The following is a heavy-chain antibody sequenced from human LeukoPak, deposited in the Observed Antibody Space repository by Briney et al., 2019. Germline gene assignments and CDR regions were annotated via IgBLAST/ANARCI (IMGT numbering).Heavy chain of an antibody. D-gene: IGHD5-18*01. CDR3: ARGAAHSYGYFSDY. Sequence: PGGSLRLSCEASGYIFGDYSMSWVRQAPGKGLEWLSFISTSINTIYYADSVRGRFTVSRDNAHNSLYLQMNSLTVEDTATYYCARGAAHSYGYFSDYWGQGILVAVSS. CDR2: ISTSINTI. J-gene: IGHJ4*02. V-gene: IGHV3-48*01. CDR1: GYIFGDYS.